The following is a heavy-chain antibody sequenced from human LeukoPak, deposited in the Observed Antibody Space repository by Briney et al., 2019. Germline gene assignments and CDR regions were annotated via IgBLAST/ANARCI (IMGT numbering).Heavy chain of an antibody. CDR3: ARDEGFGYYDSNGYSRVPFDY. CDR2: IYTSGST. Sequence: SETLSLTCTVSGGSISSYYWSWIRQPAGKGLEWIGRIYTSGSTNYNPSPKSRVTMSVDTSKNQFSLKLSSVTAADTAVYYCARDEGFGYYDSNGYSRVPFDYWGQGTLVTVSS. V-gene: IGHV4-4*07. J-gene: IGHJ4*02. CDR1: GGSISSYY. D-gene: IGHD3-22*01.